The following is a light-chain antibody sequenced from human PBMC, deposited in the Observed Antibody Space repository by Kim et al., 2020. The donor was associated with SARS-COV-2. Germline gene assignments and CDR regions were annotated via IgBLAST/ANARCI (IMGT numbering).Light chain of an antibody. V-gene: IGKV3D-15*01. Sequence: SHEERATLTCGDSHCVAGKLAWYQQKPGQAPRLLIYGASVRATGIPARFSGSGSGTEFTLTISSLQSEDSAVYYCQEYNNWPALSFGGGTKVDIK. CDR1: HCVAGK. CDR3: QEYNNWPALS. CDR2: GAS. J-gene: IGKJ4*01.